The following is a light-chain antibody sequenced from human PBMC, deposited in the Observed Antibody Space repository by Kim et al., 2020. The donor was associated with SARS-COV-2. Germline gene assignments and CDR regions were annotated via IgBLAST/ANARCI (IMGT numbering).Light chain of an antibody. CDR2: GAA. CDR1: QSVSSN. Sequence: GSPGERATLSCRARQSVSSNLAWYQQKPGQAPRLLVYGAATRATDIPARFSGSGSGTEFTLTISSLQSEDFAVYYCQQYNNWPLTFGQGTRLEIK. V-gene: IGKV3-15*01. J-gene: IGKJ5*01. CDR3: QQYNNWPLT.